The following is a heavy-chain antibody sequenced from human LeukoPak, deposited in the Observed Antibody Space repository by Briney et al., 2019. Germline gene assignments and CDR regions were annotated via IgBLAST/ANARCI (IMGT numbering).Heavy chain of an antibody. J-gene: IGHJ4*02. D-gene: IGHD3-9*01. V-gene: IGHV3-7*01. CDR3: ARASPDYDILTGFNH. CDR2: IKQDETEK. Sequence: GGSLRLSCAASGFTFSSYSMSWVRQAPGKGLEWVANIKQDETEKYYVDSVKGRFAISRDNAKKSLYLQMNSLRAEDTAVYYCARASPDYDILTGFNHWGQGILVAVSS. CDR1: GFTFSSYS.